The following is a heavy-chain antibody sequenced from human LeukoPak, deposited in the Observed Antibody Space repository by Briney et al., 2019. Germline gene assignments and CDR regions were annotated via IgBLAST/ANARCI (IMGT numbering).Heavy chain of an antibody. CDR3: ARDLKTTRGYGMDV. D-gene: IGHD4-11*01. Sequence: GGSLRLSCAASGFTFSSYSMIWVRQAPGKGLEWVSSISSSSSYIYYADSVKGRFTISRDNAKNSLYLQMNSLRAEDTAVYYCARDLKTTRGYGMDVWGQGTTVTVSS. V-gene: IGHV3-21*01. CDR2: ISSSSSYI. CDR1: GFTFSSYS. J-gene: IGHJ6*02.